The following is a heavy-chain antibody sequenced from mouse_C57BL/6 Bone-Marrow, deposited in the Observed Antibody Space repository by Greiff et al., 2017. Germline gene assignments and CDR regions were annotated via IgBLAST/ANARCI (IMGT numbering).Heavy chain of an antibody. CDR1: GYTFTSYW. CDR3: APRNLYDGYSDY. D-gene: IGHD2-3*01. J-gene: IGHJ2*01. CDR2: IYPGSGST. Sequence: VQLQQPGAELVKPGASVKMSCKASGYTFTSYWITWVKQRPGQGLEWIGDIYPGSGSTNYNEKFKSKATLTVDTSSSTAYMQLRSLTSEDSAVYYCAPRNLYDGYSDYWGQGTTLTVSS. V-gene: IGHV1-55*01.